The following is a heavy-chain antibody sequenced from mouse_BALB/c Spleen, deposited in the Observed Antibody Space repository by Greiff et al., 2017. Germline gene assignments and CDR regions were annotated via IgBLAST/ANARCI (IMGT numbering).Heavy chain of an antibody. CDR1: GYSITSDYA. CDR3: ARWTMITTNWYFDV. J-gene: IGHJ1*01. CDR2: ISYSGST. D-gene: IGHD2-4*01. V-gene: IGHV3-2*02. Sequence: VQLQQSGPGLVKPSQSLSLTCTVTGYSITSDYAWNWIRQFPGNKLEWMGYISYSGSTSYNPSLKSRISITRDTSKNQFFLQLNSVTTEDTATYYCARWTMITTNWYFDVWGAGTTVTVSS.